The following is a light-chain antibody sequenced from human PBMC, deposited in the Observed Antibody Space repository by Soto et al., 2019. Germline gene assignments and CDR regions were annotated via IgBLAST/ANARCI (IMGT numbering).Light chain of an antibody. V-gene: IGKV3-20*01. CDR1: QSVSSSY. J-gene: IGKJ1*01. CDR3: QAEYSSPRT. Sequence: EIVLTQSPGTLSLSPGERATLSCRASQSVSSSYLAWYQQKPGQAPRLLIYRTSNRAPGLPDRFSGSGFGKGFTPTISRLEPEEFAVYWFQAEYSSPRTFGQGTKVDI. CDR2: RTS.